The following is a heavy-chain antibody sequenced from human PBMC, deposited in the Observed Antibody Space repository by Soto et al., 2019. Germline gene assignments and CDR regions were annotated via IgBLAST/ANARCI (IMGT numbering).Heavy chain of an antibody. CDR1: GFTFSSYG. V-gene: IGHV3-30*18. D-gene: IGHD2-2*01. CDR2: ISYDGSNK. CDR3: AKEHLDIVVVPAASLGGMDV. Sequence: QVQLVESGGGVVQPGRSLRLSCAASGFTFSSYGMHWVRQAPGKGLEWVAVISYDGSNKYYADSVKGRFTISRDNSKNTLYLQMNSLRAEDTAVYYCAKEHLDIVVVPAASLGGMDVW. J-gene: IGHJ6*01.